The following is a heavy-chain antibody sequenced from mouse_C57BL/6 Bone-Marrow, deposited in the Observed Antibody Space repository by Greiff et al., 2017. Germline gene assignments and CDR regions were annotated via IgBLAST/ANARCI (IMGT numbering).Heavy chain of an antibody. J-gene: IGHJ2*01. Sequence: VQGVESGAELMKPGASVKLSCKATGYTFTGYWIEWVKQRPGHGLEWIGEILPGSGSTNYNEKFKGKATFTADTSSNTAYMQLSSLTTEDSAIYYCARDPYYGSSLVVPYYFDYWGQGTTLTVSS. CDR3: ARDPYYGSSLVVPYYFDY. CDR2: ILPGSGST. D-gene: IGHD1-1*01. CDR1: GYTFTGYW. V-gene: IGHV1-9*01.